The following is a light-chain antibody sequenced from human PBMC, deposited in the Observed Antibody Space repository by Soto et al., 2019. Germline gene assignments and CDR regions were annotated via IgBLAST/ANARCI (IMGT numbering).Light chain of an antibody. CDR2: DVT. J-gene: IGLJ3*02. CDR3: CSYAGSYTWV. CDR1: SSDVGNYNY. V-gene: IGLV2-11*01. Sequence: QSALTQPRSVSKSPGQSVTISCTGTSSDVGNYNYVSWYQHHPGKAPKLIIYDVTKRPSGVPDRFSGSKSGNTAYLTISGLQVEDDSDYYCCSYAGSYTWVFGGGTKVTVL.